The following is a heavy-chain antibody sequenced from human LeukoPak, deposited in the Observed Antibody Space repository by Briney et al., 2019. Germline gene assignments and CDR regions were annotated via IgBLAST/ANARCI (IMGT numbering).Heavy chain of an antibody. CDR1: GFTFSDYY. D-gene: IGHD6-13*01. Sequence: GGSLRVSCAAPGFTFSDYYMSSIRQAPGKGLEWVSYISSSGSTIYYADTVKGRFTISRDNAKNSLYLQMNSLRAEDTAVYYGARDSSSWSGDYYYGMDVWGQGTTVTVSS. CDR3: ARDSSSWSGDYYYGMDV. J-gene: IGHJ6*02. V-gene: IGHV3-11*01. CDR2: ISSSGSTI.